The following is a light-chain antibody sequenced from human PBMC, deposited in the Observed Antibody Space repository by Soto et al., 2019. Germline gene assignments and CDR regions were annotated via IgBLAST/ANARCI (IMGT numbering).Light chain of an antibody. V-gene: IGKV1-39*01. J-gene: IGKJ4*01. Sequence: DIQMTQSPSSLSASVGDRVTITCRASQSISSYLSWYQQKPGKAPNLLIYAASSLQSGVPSRFSGSGSGTDFTLTISSLPPEDFATYYCQQSYSTPLTFGGGTKVEIK. CDR3: QQSYSTPLT. CDR2: AAS. CDR1: QSISSY.